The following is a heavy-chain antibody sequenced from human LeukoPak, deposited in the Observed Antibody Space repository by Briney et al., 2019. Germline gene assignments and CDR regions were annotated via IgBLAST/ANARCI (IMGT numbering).Heavy chain of an antibody. CDR2: IYPGDYDT. CDR1: GYSFTSYW. Sequence: GESLLISCKGSGYSFTSYWIGWVRQMPGKGLEWLGIIYPGDYDTRYSPSFQGQITISANKSISTAYLQWSSLKASDTAMYYCASLSSGYYVYDYWGQGTLVTVSS. CDR3: ASLSSGYYVYDY. J-gene: IGHJ4*02. V-gene: IGHV5-51*01. D-gene: IGHD3-22*01.